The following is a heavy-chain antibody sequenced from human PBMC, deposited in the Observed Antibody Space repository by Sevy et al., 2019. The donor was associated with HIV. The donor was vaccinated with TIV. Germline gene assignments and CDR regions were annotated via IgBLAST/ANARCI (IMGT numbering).Heavy chain of an antibody. D-gene: IGHD6-19*01. J-gene: IGHJ4*02. CDR2: IIGSGDNT. V-gene: IGHV3-23*01. CDR3: AKGVSWLVLGGYFDY. Sequence: GGSLRLSCEASGFTFRSYAMSWVRQAPGKGLEWVSGIIGSGDNTYYADSVKGRFTVSRDNSKNTLYVQMNSLRAEDTAVYYCAKGVSWLVLGGYFDYWGQGTPLTVSS. CDR1: GFTFRSYA.